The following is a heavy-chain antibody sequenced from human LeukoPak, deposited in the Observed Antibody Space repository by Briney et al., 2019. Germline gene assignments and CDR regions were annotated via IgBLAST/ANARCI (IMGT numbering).Heavy chain of an antibody. CDR3: ARGFPNMVRGVILSNWFDP. Sequence: PSETLSLTCAVYGGSFSGYYWSWIRQPPGKGLEWLGEINHSGSTNYNPSLKSRVTISVDTSKNQFSLKLSSVTAADTAVYYCARGFPNMVRGVILSNWFDPWGQGTLVTVS. J-gene: IGHJ5*02. V-gene: IGHV4-34*01. CDR1: GGSFSGYY. CDR2: INHSGST. D-gene: IGHD3-10*01.